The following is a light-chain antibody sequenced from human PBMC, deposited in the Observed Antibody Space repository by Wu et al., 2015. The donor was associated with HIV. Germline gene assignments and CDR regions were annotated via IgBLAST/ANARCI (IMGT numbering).Light chain of an antibody. Sequence: EIVLTQSPGTLSLSPGERATLSCRATQSISNSYLAWYQQKPGQGPRLLIYGASKRATGIPDRFSGRGSGTDFTLTISRLEPEDFAVYYCQQYESSITFGQGTRLDIK. CDR3: QQYESSIT. V-gene: IGKV3-20*01. J-gene: IGKJ5*01. CDR1: QSISNSY. CDR2: GAS.